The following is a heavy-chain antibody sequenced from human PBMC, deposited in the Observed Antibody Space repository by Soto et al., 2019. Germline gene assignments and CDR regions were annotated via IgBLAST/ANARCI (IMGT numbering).Heavy chain of an antibody. D-gene: IGHD3-22*01. CDR3: ARRGLKRVSYYDSSPFDY. CDR1: GGSISSSSYY. CDR2: IYYSGST. J-gene: IGHJ4*02. Sequence: QLQLQESGPGLVKPSETLSLTCTVSGGSISSSSYYWGWIRQPPGKGLEWIGSIYYSGSTYYNPSLKSRVTISVDTSKNQFSLKLSSVTAADTAVYYCARRGLKRVSYYDSSPFDYWGQGTLVTVSS. V-gene: IGHV4-39*01.